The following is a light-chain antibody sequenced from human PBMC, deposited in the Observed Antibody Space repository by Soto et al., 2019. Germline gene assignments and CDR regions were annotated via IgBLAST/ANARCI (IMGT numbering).Light chain of an antibody. J-gene: IGKJ5*01. Sequence: EIMLTQSPVTLSLSPGERATLSCRASQSVSSYLAWYQQKPGQAPRLLIYDASNRATGIPARFSGSGSGTDFTLTISSLEPEDFAVYYCQQRSNWPITFGQGTRLEIK. CDR1: QSVSSY. CDR2: DAS. CDR3: QQRSNWPIT. V-gene: IGKV3-11*01.